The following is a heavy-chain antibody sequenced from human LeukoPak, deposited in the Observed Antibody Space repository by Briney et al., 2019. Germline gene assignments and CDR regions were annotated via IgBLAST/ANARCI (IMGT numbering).Heavy chain of an antibody. CDR2: ISSNGGST. CDR1: GFTLSSYS. J-gene: IGHJ4*02. V-gene: IGHV3-64D*09. CDR3: VGSSGWSLVDY. D-gene: IGHD6-19*01. Sequence: GGSRRLSCSASGFTLSSYSMRWVRQAPGKGLEYVSAISSNGGSTYYADSVKGRFTISRDNSKNTLYLQMSSLRAEDTAVYYCVGSSGWSLVDYWGQGTLVTVSS.